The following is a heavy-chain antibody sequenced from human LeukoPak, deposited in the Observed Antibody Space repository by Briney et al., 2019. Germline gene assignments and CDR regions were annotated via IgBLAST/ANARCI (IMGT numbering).Heavy chain of an antibody. Sequence: KPSETLSLTCTVSGGSVSSSDYYWGWIRQPPGKGLEWIGSINYSGNTYYNPSLKNRVTISVDTSKNQFSLKLSSVTAADTAVYYCARGEARDYYDRSGYFDYWGQGTLVTVSS. CDR1: GGSVSSSDYY. J-gene: IGHJ4*02. CDR2: INYSGNT. CDR3: ARGEARDYYDRSGYFDY. D-gene: IGHD3-22*01. V-gene: IGHV4-39*07.